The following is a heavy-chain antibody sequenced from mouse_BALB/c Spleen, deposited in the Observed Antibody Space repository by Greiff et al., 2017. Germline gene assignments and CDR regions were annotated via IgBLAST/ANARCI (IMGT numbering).Heavy chain of an antibody. CDR1: GFSLTGYG. CDR2: IWGDGST. V-gene: IGHV2-6-7*01. CDR3: ARGGTTVVARYYAMDY. Sequence: QVQLKQSGPGLVAPSQSLSITCTVSGFSLTGYGVNWVRQPPGKGLEWLGMIWGDGSTDYNSALKSRLSISKDNSKSQVFLKMNSLQTDDTARYYCARGGTTVVARYYAMDYWGQGTSVTVSS. D-gene: IGHD1-1*01. J-gene: IGHJ4*01.